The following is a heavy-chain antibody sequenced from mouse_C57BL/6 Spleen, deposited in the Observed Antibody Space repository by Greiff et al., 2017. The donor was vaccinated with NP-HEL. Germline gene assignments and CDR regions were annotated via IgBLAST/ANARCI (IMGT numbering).Heavy chain of an antibody. CDR3: ARGDDGYDYAMDC. J-gene: IGHJ4*01. V-gene: IGHV1-81*01. Sequence: VKLVESGAELARPGASVKLSCKASGYTFTSYGISWVKQRTGQGLEWIGEIYPRSGNTYYNEKFKGKATLTADKSSSTAYMALRSLTSEDSAVYFCARGDDGYDYAMDCWGQGTSVTVSS. CDR2: IYPRSGNT. D-gene: IGHD2-3*01. CDR1: GYTFTSYG.